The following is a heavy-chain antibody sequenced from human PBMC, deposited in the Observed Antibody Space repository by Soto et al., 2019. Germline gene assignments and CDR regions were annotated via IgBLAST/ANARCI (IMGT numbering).Heavy chain of an antibody. CDR1: GFTFSSYG. CDR2: ISYDGSNK. CDR3: AKDRVWFGDRYGMGV. Sequence: QVQLVESGGGVVQPGRSLRLSCAASGFTFSSYGMHWVRQAPGKGLEWVAVISYDGSNKYYADSVKGRFTISRDNSKNTLYLQMNSLRAEDTAVYYCAKDRVWFGDRYGMGVWGQGTTVTVSS. V-gene: IGHV3-30*18. D-gene: IGHD3-10*01. J-gene: IGHJ6*02.